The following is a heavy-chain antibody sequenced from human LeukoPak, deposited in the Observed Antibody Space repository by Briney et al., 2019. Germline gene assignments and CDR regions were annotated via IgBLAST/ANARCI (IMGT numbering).Heavy chain of an antibody. D-gene: IGHD3-3*01. J-gene: IGHJ4*02. Sequence: SETLSLTCTVSRGSISSYYWSWIRQPPGKGLEWIGYIDNSGNTNSNPSLKSRVTMSVDTSKNQFSLKLSSVIAADTAVYYCARGRITIFGVVIPHFDDWGQGTLVTVSS. V-gene: IGHV4-59*01. CDR2: IDNSGNT. CDR3: ARGRITIFGVVIPHFDD. CDR1: RGSISSYY.